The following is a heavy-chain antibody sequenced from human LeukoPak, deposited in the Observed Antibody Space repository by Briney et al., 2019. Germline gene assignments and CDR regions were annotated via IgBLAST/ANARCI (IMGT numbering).Heavy chain of an antibody. D-gene: IGHD3-9*01. CDR2: IYYSGST. J-gene: IGHJ6*02. Sequence: SENLSLTCTVSGGSISSGDYYWSWIRQPPGKGLEWIGYIYYSGSTYYNPSLKSRVTISVDTSKNQFSLKLSSVTAADTAVYYCARERAHYDILTGPAPYYGMDVWGQGTTVTVSS. V-gene: IGHV4-30-4*01. CDR1: GGSISSGDYY. CDR3: ARERAHYDILTGPAPYYGMDV.